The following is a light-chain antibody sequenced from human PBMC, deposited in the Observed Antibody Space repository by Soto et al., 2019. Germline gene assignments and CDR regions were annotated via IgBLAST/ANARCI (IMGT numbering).Light chain of an antibody. J-gene: IGLJ2*01. CDR1: SSDIGDYNY. CDR2: EVN. CDR3: TSYTNSNTLV. Sequence: QSALTQPASVSGSPGQSITISCTGTSSDIGDYNYVSWYQQHPGQVPKLMIYEVNNRPSGVSNRFYGSKSGNTASLIISGLQAEDEADYYCTSYTNSNTLVFGGGTKVTVL. V-gene: IGLV2-14*01.